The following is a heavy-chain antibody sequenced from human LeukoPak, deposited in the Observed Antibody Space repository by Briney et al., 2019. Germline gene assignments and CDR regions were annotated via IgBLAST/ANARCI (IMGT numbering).Heavy chain of an antibody. Sequence: SETLSLTCTVSGGSISSYYWSWIRQPPGKGLEWIGYIYYSGSTNYNPSLKSRVTISVDTSKNQFSLKLSSVTAADTAVYYCARWHWNYGIFDYWGQGTLVTVSS. J-gene: IGHJ4*02. CDR3: ARWHWNYGIFDY. CDR2: IYYSGST. D-gene: IGHD1-7*01. V-gene: IGHV4-59*01. CDR1: GGSISSYY.